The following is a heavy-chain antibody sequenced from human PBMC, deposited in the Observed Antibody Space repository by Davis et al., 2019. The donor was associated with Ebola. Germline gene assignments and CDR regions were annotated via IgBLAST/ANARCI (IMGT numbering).Heavy chain of an antibody. J-gene: IGHJ4*02. CDR2: IYYSGST. CDR1: GGSISSYY. D-gene: IGHD3-3*01. V-gene: IGHV4-59*08. CDR3: ARLRVWSGYLEWYYFDY. Sequence: MPWGSLRLSCTVSGGSISSYYWSWIRQPPGKGLEWIGYIYYSGSTNYNPSLKSRVTISVDTSKNQFPLKLSSVTAADTAVYYCARLRVWSGYLEWYYFDYWGQGTLVIVSS.